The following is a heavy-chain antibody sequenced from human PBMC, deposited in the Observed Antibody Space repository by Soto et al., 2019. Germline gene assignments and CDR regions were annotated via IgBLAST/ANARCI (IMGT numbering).Heavy chain of an antibody. Sequence: GGSLRLSCSASGFTFSDRGFHWVRQAPGKGLEWVAVISYDGSDKYYADSVKGRFTISRDNSKKTLYLQMTSLRADDTAVYYCASDSSGVTSRAPADSWGQGTLVTVYS. D-gene: IGHD3-10*01. CDR3: ASDSSGVTSRAPADS. J-gene: IGHJ5*02. V-gene: IGHV3-30*03. CDR1: GFTFSDRG. CDR2: ISYDGSDK.